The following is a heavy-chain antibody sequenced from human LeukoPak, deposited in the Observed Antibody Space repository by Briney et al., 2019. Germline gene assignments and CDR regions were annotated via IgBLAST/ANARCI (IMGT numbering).Heavy chain of an antibody. CDR1: GFTFSTSA. CDR3: ARCEGFYDYFSGNPTYYVYMDV. CDR2: INNNASKT. Sequence: PGGSLRLSCAASGFTFSTSAMSWVRQAPGKGLEWVSNINNNASKTYYVESVKGRFFIFSDNAKNTQHLQMNSLRDEDTAVYYCARCEGFYDYFSGNPTYYVYMDVWGKGTTVTVSS. D-gene: IGHD3-16*01. J-gene: IGHJ6*03. V-gene: IGHV3-7*01.